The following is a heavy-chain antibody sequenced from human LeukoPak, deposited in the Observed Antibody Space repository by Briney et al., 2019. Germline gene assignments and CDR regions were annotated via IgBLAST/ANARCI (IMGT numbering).Heavy chain of an antibody. D-gene: IGHD3-3*01. CDR2: ISWNSGSI. V-gene: IGHV3-9*01. J-gene: IGHJ4*02. Sequence: PGGSLRLSCAASGFTFDDYAMHWVRQAPGKGLEWVSGISWNSGSIGYADSVKGRFTISRDNAKNSLYLQMNSLRAEDTALDYCAKVGDRYDFWSGYTPTTFDYWGQGTLVTVSS. CDR1: GFTFDDYA. CDR3: AKVGDRYDFWSGYTPTTFDY.